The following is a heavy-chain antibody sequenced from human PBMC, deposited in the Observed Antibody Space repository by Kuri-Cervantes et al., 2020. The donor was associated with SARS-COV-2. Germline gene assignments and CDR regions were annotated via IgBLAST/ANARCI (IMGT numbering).Heavy chain of an antibody. V-gene: IGHV3-7*03. D-gene: IGHD3-10*01. Sequence: GESLKISCAASGFTFSDYYMSWIRQAPAKGLEWVANISPDGSQEDYVDSVKGRFTISRDNTNNLLYLQMNSLRDEDTAVYFCALGPWWGQGTLVTVSS. CDR2: ISPDGSQE. CDR1: GFTFSDYY. CDR3: ALGPW. J-gene: IGHJ1*01.